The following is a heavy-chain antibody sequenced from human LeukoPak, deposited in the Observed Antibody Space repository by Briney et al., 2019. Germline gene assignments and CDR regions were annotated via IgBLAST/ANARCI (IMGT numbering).Heavy chain of an antibody. V-gene: IGHV3-21*01. CDR2: ISSSSSYI. D-gene: IGHD2-2*01. Sequence: PGGFLRLSCAASGFTFSSYSMNWVRQAPRKGLEWVSSISSSSSYIYYADSVKGRFTISRDNAKNSLYLQMNSLRAEDTAVYYCARERYCSSTSCYSDAFDIWGQGTMVTVSS. J-gene: IGHJ3*02. CDR1: GFTFSSYS. CDR3: ARERYCSSTSCYSDAFDI.